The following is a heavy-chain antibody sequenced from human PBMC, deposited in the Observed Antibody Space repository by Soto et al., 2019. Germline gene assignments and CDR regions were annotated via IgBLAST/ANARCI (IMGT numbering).Heavy chain of an antibody. CDR2: TDYRESS. J-gene: IGHJ3*02. V-gene: IGHV4-59*01. D-gene: IGHD4-17*01. CDR1: GDSISSYY. Sequence: QVQLQESAPGLVKPPETLSLTCIVSGDSISSYYWSCLRPPPRKGLEWNGYTDYRESSNYNPSLKGRVTKSVATSKNLFSLKLSSVTAADRAVYYCASQYGDYVRGHFDIWGQGTMVTVSS. CDR3: ASQYGDYVRGHFDI.